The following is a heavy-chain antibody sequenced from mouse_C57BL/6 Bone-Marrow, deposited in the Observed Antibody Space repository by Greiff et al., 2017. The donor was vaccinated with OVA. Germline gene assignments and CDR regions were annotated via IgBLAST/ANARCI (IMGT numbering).Heavy chain of an antibody. J-gene: IGHJ2*01. CDR1: GYTFTDHT. D-gene: IGHD1-1*01. V-gene: IGHV1-78*01. CDR3: ARDYYGSRFYCDY. CDR2: IYPRDGST. Sequence: VQLQQSDAELVKPGASVKISCKVSGYTFTDHTIHWMKQRPEQGLEWIGYIYPRDGSTKYNEKFKGKATLTADKSSSTAYMQLNSLTSEDSAVYVCARDYYGSRFYCDYWGQGTTLTVSS.